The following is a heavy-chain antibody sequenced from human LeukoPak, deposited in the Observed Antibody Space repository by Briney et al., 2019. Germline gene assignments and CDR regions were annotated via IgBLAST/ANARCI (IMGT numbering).Heavy chain of an antibody. D-gene: IGHD3-9*01. CDR2: MNPNSGNT. J-gene: IGHJ4*02. CDR3: ARGARQDLRYFDWLGPDY. Sequence: GASVKVSCRASGYTFTSYDINWVRQATGQGLEWMGWMNPNSGNTGHAQKFQGRVTMTRNTSISTAYMELSSLRSEDTAVYYCARGARQDLRYFDWLGPDYWGQGTLVTVSS. CDR1: GYTFTSYD. V-gene: IGHV1-8*01.